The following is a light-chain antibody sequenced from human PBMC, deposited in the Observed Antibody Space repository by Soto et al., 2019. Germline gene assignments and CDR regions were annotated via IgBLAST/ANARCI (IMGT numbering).Light chain of an antibody. Sequence: EIVMPQSPAPLSVSPGEKATLSCRASKSVGSNLAWNQQKPGQAPRLLIYGASTRASGIPARFSGSGSGTEFTLTISSLQSEDFAVYYCQQYNNWPPYTFGQGTKLEIK. CDR3: QQYNNWPPYT. J-gene: IGKJ2*01. V-gene: IGKV3-15*01. CDR1: KSVGSN. CDR2: GAS.